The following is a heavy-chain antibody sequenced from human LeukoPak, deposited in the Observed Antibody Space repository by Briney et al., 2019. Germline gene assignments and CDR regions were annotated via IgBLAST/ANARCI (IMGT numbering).Heavy chain of an antibody. V-gene: IGHV4-59*01. D-gene: IGHD5-24*01. CDR2: IYSSGST. CDR3: ARVRDGYNYYFDY. CDR1: GGSISSYY. J-gene: IGHJ4*02. Sequence: SETLSLTCTVSGGSISSYYWSWIRQPPGKGLEWIGYIYSSGSTNYNPSLKSRVTISVDTSKNQFSLKLSSVTAADTAVYYCARVRDGYNYYFDYWGQGTLVTVSS.